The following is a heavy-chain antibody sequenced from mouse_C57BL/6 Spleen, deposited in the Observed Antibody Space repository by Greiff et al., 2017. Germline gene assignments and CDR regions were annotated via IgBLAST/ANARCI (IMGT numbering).Heavy chain of an antibody. Sequence: EVKLQESGPGLVKPSQSLSLTCSVTGYSITSGYYWNWIRQFPGNKLEWVVYISYDGSNNYNPSLKNRISITRDTAKNQFFLKLNSVTTEDTAAYYCASELPTDYFDYWGQGTTLTVSS. CDR1: GYSITSGYY. V-gene: IGHV3-6*01. J-gene: IGHJ2*01. CDR3: ASELPTDYFDY. D-gene: IGHD1-1*01. CDR2: ISYDGSN.